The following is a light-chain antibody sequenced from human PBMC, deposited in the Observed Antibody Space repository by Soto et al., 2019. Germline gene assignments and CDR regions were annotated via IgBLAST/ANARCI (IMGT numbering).Light chain of an antibody. V-gene: IGKV1-5*01. CDR1: QTISSG. J-gene: IGKJ1*01. Sequence: DIQMTQSPSTLSASVGDRVTITCRASQTISSGLAWYQQKPVKAPKLLIYDASSLESGVPSRFSGSGSGTEFTLIISGLQPDDSATYYRQQYTNTNRPWMFGQGTKVDIK. CDR2: DAS. CDR3: QQYTNTNRPWM.